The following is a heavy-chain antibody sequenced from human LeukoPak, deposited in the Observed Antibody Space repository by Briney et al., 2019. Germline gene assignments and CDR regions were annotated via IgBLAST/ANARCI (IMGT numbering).Heavy chain of an antibody. CDR1: GGSISSGGYS. CDR2: IYYSGST. CDR3: ARRSRMRWLVQSIDY. V-gene: IGHV4-30-4*07. J-gene: IGHJ4*02. D-gene: IGHD6-19*01. Sequence: SETLSLTCAVSGGSISSGGYSWSWIRQPPGKGLEWIGYIYYSGSTYYNPSLKSRVTISVDTSKNQFSLKLSSVTAADTAVYYCARRSRMRWLVQSIDYWGQGTLVTVSS.